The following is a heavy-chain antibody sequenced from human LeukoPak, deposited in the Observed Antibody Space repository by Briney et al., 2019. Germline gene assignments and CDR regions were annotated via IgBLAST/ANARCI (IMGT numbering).Heavy chain of an antibody. V-gene: IGHV3-53*01. CDR2: IHSSGAT. CDR1: GFTGSNNY. Sequence: GGSLRLSCAASGFTGSNNYVSWVRQAPGMGLEWVSAIHSSGATCYADSVKGRFTISRDTSKNTLYLQISSLRVEDTAVYYCAKDGYCSGGSCYRYFDYWGQGTLVTVSS. D-gene: IGHD2-15*01. J-gene: IGHJ4*02. CDR3: AKDGYCSGGSCYRYFDY.